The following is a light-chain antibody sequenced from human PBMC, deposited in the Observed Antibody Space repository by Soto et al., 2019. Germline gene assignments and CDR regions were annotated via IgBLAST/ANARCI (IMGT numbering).Light chain of an antibody. Sequence: EIVLTQSPGTLSLSPGDTATLSCRASQSVRNNFLSWYQQKPGQAPRLLMYLASTRATGIPDRFSGSGSGTDFTLTISRLEPEDFAVYYWQQHSDPPPSYTFGQGTKLEIK. CDR1: QSVRNNF. CDR2: LAS. V-gene: IGKV3-20*01. CDR3: QQHSDPPPSYT. J-gene: IGKJ2*01.